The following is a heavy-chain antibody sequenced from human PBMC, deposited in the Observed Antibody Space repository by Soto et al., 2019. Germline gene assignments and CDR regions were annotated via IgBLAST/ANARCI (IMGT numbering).Heavy chain of an antibody. CDR3: ARENYNSLTGYSYFDY. J-gene: IGHJ4*02. V-gene: IGHV4-31*03. Sequence: QVQLQESGPGLVKPSQTLSLTCTVSGGSISSVGYYWSWIRQHPGSGLEWIGYICYSGSNSYTPYLKIRITLSVDTSKNQFSLRLSSVTAADTAVDFCARENYNSLTGYSYFDYWGQGTLVTVSS. CDR2: ICYSGSN. D-gene: IGHD3-9*01. CDR1: GGSISSVGYY.